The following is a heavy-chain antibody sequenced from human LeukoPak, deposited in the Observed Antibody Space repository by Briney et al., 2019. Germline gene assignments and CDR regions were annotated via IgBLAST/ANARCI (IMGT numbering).Heavy chain of an antibody. CDR2: ISGSGGST. V-gene: IGHV3-23*01. CDR1: GFTFSSYA. D-gene: IGHD2-2*02. J-gene: IGHJ4*02. Sequence: WGSLRLYCAASGFTFSSYAMSWVRQAPGKGLEWVSAISGSGGSTYYADSVKGRFTISRDNSKNTLYLQMNSLRAEDTAVYYCAKDGIVVVPAAIRRWGQGTLVTVSS. CDR3: AKDGIVVVPAAIRR.